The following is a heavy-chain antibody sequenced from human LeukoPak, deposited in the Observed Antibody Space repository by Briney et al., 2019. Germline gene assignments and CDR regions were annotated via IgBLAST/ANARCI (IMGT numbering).Heavy chain of an antibody. CDR3: ARSHTRAYKLYYYYYYMDV. Sequence: GGSLRLSCAVSGFSFDEYAMHWVRQAPGKGLEWVSGISWDSGDLDYADSVKGRFTISRDNAHSSLYLEMNALRAEDTALYYCARSHTRAYKLYYYYYYMDVRGKGTTVTVSS. V-gene: IGHV3-9*01. CDR2: ISWDSGDL. J-gene: IGHJ6*03. CDR1: GFSFDEYA. D-gene: IGHD5-24*01.